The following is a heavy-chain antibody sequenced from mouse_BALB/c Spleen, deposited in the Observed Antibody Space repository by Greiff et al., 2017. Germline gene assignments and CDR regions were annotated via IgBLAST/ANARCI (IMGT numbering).Heavy chain of an antibody. Sequence: EVTLVESGGGLVQPGGSRKLSCAASGFTFSSFGMHWVRQAPEKGLEWVAYISSGSSTIYYADTVKGRFTISRDNPKNTLFLQMTSLRSEDTAMYYCARSYYGSSYWYFDVWGAGTTVTVSS. V-gene: IGHV5-17*02. J-gene: IGHJ1*01. D-gene: IGHD1-1*01. CDR3: ARSYYGSSYWYFDV. CDR2: ISSGSSTI. CDR1: GFTFSSFG.